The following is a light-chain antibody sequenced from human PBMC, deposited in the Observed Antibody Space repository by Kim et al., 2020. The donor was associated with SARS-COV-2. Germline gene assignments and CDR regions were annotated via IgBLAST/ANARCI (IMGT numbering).Light chain of an antibody. CDR1: QSVSRS. CDR2: DTS. CDR3: QQRINWPPIT. V-gene: IGKV3-11*01. Sequence: EIVLTQSPATLSLSPGERATLSCRASQSVSRSLAWYQQKPGQPPRLLIYDTSNRATGIPARFSGSGSGTDFTLTISSLEPEDFAVYYCQQRINWPPITFGQGTRLEIK. J-gene: IGKJ5*01.